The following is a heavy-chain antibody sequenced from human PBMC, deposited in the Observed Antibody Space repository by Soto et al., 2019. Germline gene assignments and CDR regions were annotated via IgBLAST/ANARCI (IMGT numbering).Heavy chain of an antibody. CDR3: AKVRYSSPMGYYYGMDV. J-gene: IGHJ6*02. V-gene: IGHV1-69*13. CDR2: IIPIFGTA. D-gene: IGHD6-19*01. CDR1: RVAFSKFI. Sequence: ASVKVSCKASRVAFSKFIVTWVRQAPGLGLEWVGGIIPIFGTANYAQKFQGRVTITADESTSTSYMEVNNLRSEDTAVYYCAKVRYSSPMGYYYGMDVWGQGTTVTAP.